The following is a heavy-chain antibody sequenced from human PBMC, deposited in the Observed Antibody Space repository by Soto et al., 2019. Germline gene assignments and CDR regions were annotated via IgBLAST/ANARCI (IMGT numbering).Heavy chain of an antibody. V-gene: IGHV4-39*01. J-gene: IGHJ5*02. CDR1: GGSISTSTYF. Sequence: QLHLHESGPGLVKPSETLSLTCTVSGGSISTSTYFWDWIRQPPGKGLEWIGSIYYIGNTYYNPSLKSRVTISIDTSENQFSLRLNSVTAAETAVYFCARRGSAVSVATGFDPWGQGTPVTVSS. CDR2: IYYIGNT. CDR3: ARRGSAVSVATGFDP. D-gene: IGHD1-1*01.